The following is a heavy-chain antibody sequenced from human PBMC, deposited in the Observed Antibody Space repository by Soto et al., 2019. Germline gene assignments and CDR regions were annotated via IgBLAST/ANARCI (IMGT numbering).Heavy chain of an antibody. Sequence: GVSLRLSFAASGFTFSSYSMNWFRQAPGKGLEWVSSISSSSSYIYYADSVKGRFTISRDNAKNSQYLQMNSLRAEDTAVYYCARVWYYESGSYYGVWFDPWGQGTLVTVSS. CDR1: GFTFSSYS. V-gene: IGHV3-21*01. J-gene: IGHJ5*02. CDR3: ARVWYYESGSYYGVWFDP. D-gene: IGHD3-10*01. CDR2: ISSSSSYI.